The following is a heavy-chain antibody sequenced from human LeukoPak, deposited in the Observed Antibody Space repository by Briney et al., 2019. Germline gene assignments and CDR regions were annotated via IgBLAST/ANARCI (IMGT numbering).Heavy chain of an antibody. D-gene: IGHD2-15*01. Sequence: GGSLRLSCAASGFTFDDYTMHWVRQAPGKVLEWVSLISWDGGSTYYADSVKGRFTISRDNSKNSLYLQMNSLRTEDTALYYCAKDSGGIGDWYFDLWGRGTLVTVSS. CDR1: GFTFDDYT. J-gene: IGHJ2*01. CDR2: ISWDGGST. V-gene: IGHV3-43*01. CDR3: AKDSGGIGDWYFDL.